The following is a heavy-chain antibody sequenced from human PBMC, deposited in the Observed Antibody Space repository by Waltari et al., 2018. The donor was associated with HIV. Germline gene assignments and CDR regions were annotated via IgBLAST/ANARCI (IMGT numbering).Heavy chain of an antibody. J-gene: IGHJ4*02. CDR3: ARDSSSRNFYFDY. V-gene: IGHV1-69*12. D-gene: IGHD6-6*01. Sequence: QVQLVQSGAEVKKPGSSVKVSCKASGVTFSSYAISWVGKAPGQGLEWMGGIIPIFGSADYAQKFQGRVTITADESTSTAYMELSSLRSEDTAVYYCARDSSSRNFYFDYWGQGTLVTVSS. CDR1: GVTFSSYA. CDR2: IIPIFGSA.